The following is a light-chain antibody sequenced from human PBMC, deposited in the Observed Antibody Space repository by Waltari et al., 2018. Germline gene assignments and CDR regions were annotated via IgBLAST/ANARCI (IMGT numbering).Light chain of an antibody. CDR2: SNN. V-gene: IGLV1-44*01. J-gene: IGLJ2*01. Sequence: QSVLTQPPSASGTPGQTVTISCSGSRSNIAYNTVSWYRQFPGAAPKLLIYSNNQRRAGVPYRFYASKSGNSASLVISRLQSEDEGDYYCASWDDSLVGPGFGGGTKLTVL. CDR3: ASWDDSLVGPG. CDR1: RSNIAYNT.